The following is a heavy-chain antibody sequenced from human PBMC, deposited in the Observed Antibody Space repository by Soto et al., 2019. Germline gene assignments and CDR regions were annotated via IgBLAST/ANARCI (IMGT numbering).Heavy chain of an antibody. CDR3: ARHKQWLVLAWFDP. D-gene: IGHD6-19*01. CDR2: IYYSGST. V-gene: IGHV4-39*01. Sequence: QLQLQESGPGLVKPSETLSLTCTVSGGSISSSSYYWGWIRQPPGKGLEWIGSIYYSGSTYYNPSLKSRVTISADTSKNQFSLKLSSVTAADTAVYYCARHKQWLVLAWFDPWGQGTLVTVSS. CDR1: GGSISSSSYY. J-gene: IGHJ5*02.